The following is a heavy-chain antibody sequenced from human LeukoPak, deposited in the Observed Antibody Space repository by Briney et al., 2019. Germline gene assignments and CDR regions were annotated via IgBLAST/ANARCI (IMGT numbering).Heavy chain of an antibody. D-gene: IGHD3-22*01. CDR1: GYTLTELS. J-gene: IGHJ4*02. V-gene: IGHV1-24*01. CDR2: FDPEDGET. Sequence: ASVKVSCKVSGYTLTELSMHWVRQAPGKGLEWMGGFDPEDGETIYAQRFQGRVTMTEDTSTDTAYMELSGLRSEDTAVYYCASPYDSSGYINFDYWGQGTLVTVSS. CDR3: ASPYDSSGYINFDY.